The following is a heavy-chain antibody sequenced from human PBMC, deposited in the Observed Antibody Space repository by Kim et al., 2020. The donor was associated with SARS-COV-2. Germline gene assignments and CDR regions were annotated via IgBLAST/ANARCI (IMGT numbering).Heavy chain of an antibody. CDR2: IIPILGIA. Sequence: SVKVSCKASGGTFSSYTISWVRQAPGQGLEWMGRIIPILGIANYAQKFQGRVTITADKSTSTAYMELSSLRSEDTAVYYCARETGRGSGSYYAGGAYLMRNYYYGMDVWGQGTTVTVSS. V-gene: IGHV1-69*04. CDR3: ARETGRGSGSYYAGGAYLMRNYYYGMDV. D-gene: IGHD3-10*01. CDR1: GGTFSSYT. J-gene: IGHJ6*02.